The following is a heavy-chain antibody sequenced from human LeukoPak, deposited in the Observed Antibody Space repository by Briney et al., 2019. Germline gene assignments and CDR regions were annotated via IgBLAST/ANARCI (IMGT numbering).Heavy chain of an antibody. CDR1: GFTFSRYW. CDR3: GRISSGWYRGPFDY. J-gene: IGHJ4*02. CDR2: IKQDGSEK. Sequence: GGSLRLSCAASGFTFSRYWMSWVRQAPGKGLEWVANIKQDGSEKDYVDSVKGRFTISRDNAKNSLYLQMNSLRSEDTALYYCGRISSGWYRGPFDYWGLGTLVPVSS. V-gene: IGHV3-7*03. D-gene: IGHD6-19*01.